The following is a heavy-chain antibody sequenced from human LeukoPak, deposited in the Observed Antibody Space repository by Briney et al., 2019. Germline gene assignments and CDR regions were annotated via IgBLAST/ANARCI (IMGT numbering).Heavy chain of an antibody. CDR2: ISSSGGTM. J-gene: IGHJ4*02. CDR1: GFTFSDYY. V-gene: IGHV3-11*01. CDR3: ARDIISGIIFFDY. D-gene: IGHD3-10*01. Sequence: PGGSLRLSCAASGFTFSDYYMSWIRQAPGHGLEWVSYISSSGGTMFYADSVKGRFTISRDNAKNSPYLQMNSLRAEDTAVYYCARDIISGIIFFDYWGQGTLVTVSS.